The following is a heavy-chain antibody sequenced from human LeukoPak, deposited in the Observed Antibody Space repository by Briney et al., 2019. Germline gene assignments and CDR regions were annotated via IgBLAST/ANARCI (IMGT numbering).Heavy chain of an antibody. V-gene: IGHV4-39*01. CDR3: ARTGYSSGWYILYYYYGMDV. CDR2: IYYSGST. J-gene: IGHJ6*02. CDR1: GGSISSSSYY. D-gene: IGHD6-19*01. Sequence: SETLSLTCTVSGGSISSSSYYWGWIRQPPGKGLEWSVSIYYSGSTYYNPSLKSRVTISVDTSKNQFSLKLSSVTAADTAVYYCARTGYSSGWYILYYYYGMDVWGQGTTVTVSS.